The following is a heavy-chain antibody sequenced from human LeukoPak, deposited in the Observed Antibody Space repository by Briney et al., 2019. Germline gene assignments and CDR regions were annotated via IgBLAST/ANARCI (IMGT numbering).Heavy chain of an antibody. CDR3: AGDYYDSSGYYYNY. CDR1: GYTFTGYY. J-gene: IGHJ4*02. Sequence: ASVKVSCKASGYTFTGYYMHWVRQAPGQGLEWMGWINPNSGGTNYAQKFQGRVTVTRDTSISTAYMELSRLRSDDTAVYYCAGDYYDSSGYYYNYWGQGTLVTVSS. V-gene: IGHV1-2*02. D-gene: IGHD3-22*01. CDR2: INPNSGGT.